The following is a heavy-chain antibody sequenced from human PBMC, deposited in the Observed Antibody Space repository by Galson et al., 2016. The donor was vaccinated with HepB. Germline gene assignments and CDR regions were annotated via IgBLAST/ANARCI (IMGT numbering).Heavy chain of an antibody. V-gene: IGHV3-23*01. CDR2: IDGEGHTT. Sequence: SLRLSCAVSGPGFKGYGMSWVRQAPGKGLQWVSDIDGEGHTTHHADSVKGRFTMSRDNSQDTVYLEMKSVRVEDKAIYYFAIGATGATWRNWGQGTLVTVSS. J-gene: IGHJ4*02. CDR1: GPGFKGYG. CDR3: AIGATGATWRN. D-gene: IGHD1-1*01.